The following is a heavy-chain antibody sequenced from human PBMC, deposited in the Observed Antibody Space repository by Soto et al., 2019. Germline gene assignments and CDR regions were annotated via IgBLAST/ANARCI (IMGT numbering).Heavy chain of an antibody. V-gene: IGHV3-23*01. D-gene: IGHD6-13*01. CDR2: ISGSGGST. CDR3: AKDPSSSSWYGDY. CDR1: GFTFSSYA. J-gene: IGHJ4*02. Sequence: EVQLLESGGGLVQPGGSLRLSCAASGFTFSSYAMSWVRQAPGKGLEWVSAISGSGGSTYYADSVKGRFTISRDNCKNTLYLQMNSLRAEDTAVYYCAKDPSSSSWYGDYWGQGTLVTVSS.